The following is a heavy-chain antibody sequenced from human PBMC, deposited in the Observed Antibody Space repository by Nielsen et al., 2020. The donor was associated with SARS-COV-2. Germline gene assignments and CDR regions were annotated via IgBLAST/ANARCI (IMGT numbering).Heavy chain of an antibody. V-gene: IGHV1-2*04. CDR3: ARDDRRLRKGGMDV. CDR1: GYTFTSYY. CDR2: INPSGGST. J-gene: IGHJ6*02. D-gene: IGHD6-25*01. Sequence: ASVKVSCKASGYTFTSYYMHWVRQAPGQGLEWMGIINPSGGSTNYAQKFQGWVTMTRDTSISTAYMELSRLRSDDTAVYYCARDDRRLRKGGMDVWGQGTTVTVSS.